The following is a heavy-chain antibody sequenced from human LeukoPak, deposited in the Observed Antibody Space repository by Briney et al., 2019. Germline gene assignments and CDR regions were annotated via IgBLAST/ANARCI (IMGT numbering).Heavy chain of an antibody. Sequence: KSSETLSLTCTVSGGSISPYYWSWIRQSPGKGLEWIGNIYYSGSTNYIPSLESRVTISVDTSKNQFSLKLNSVTAADTAVYYCARSVCSSSSCSRKGAFDYWVQGTLVTVSS. CDR2: IYYSGST. CDR3: ARSVCSSSSCSRKGAFDY. CDR1: GGSISPYY. V-gene: IGHV4-59*01. J-gene: IGHJ4*02. D-gene: IGHD2-2*01.